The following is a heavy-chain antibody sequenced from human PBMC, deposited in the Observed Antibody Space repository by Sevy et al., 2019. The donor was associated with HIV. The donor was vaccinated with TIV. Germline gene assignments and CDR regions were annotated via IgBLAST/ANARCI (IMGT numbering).Heavy chain of an antibody. CDR1: GFIFGDYG. V-gene: IGHV3-49*04. J-gene: IGHJ4*02. CDR3: TRWSGSQSIFDY. Sequence: GGSLRLSCTASGFIFGDYGMSWVRQAPGKGLEWIAFFKSKIHGGTTENAASLKGRFTISRDDSKNIIYLQMSNLKTEDTGVYYCTRWSGSQSIFDYWGQGTLVTVSS. D-gene: IGHD1-26*01. CDR2: FKSKIHGGTT.